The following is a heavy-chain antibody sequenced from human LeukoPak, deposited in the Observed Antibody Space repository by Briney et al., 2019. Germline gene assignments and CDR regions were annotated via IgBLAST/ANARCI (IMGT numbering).Heavy chain of an antibody. V-gene: IGHV3-21*01. Sequence: GGSLRLSCTGSGFTFSNYWMSWVRQAPGKGLEWVSSISSSSSYIYYADSVKGRFTISRDNAKNSLYLQMNSLRAEDTAVYYCARVFYDILTGWNYYYMDVWGKGTTVTISS. J-gene: IGHJ6*03. D-gene: IGHD3-9*01. CDR3: ARVFYDILTGWNYYYMDV. CDR1: GFTFSNYW. CDR2: ISSSSSYI.